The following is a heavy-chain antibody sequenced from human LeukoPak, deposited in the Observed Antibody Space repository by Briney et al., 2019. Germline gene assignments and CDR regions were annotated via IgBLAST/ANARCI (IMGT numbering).Heavy chain of an antibody. Sequence: GGSLRLSCAASGFTFSSYWTHWVRQAPGKGLVWVSRINSDGSSTSYADSVKGRFTISRDNAKNTLYLQMNSLRAEDTAVYYCAREMATFLDAFDIWGQGTMVTVSS. D-gene: IGHD5-24*01. CDR3: AREMATFLDAFDI. CDR1: GFTFSSYW. V-gene: IGHV3-74*01. J-gene: IGHJ3*02. CDR2: INSDGSST.